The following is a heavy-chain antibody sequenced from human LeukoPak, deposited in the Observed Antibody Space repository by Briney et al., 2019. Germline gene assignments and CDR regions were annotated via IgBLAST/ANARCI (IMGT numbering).Heavy chain of an antibody. J-gene: IGHJ6*03. V-gene: IGHV3-23*01. Sequence: GGSLRLSCAASGFIFSSYAMSWVRQAPGKGLEWVSAISGSGGSTYYADSVKGRFTISRDNSKNTLYLQMNSLRAEDTAVYYCAKTPYSPSPYYYYYMDVWGKGTTVTVSS. CDR2: ISGSGGST. D-gene: IGHD5-18*01. CDR3: AKTPYSPSPYYYYYMDV. CDR1: GFIFSSYA.